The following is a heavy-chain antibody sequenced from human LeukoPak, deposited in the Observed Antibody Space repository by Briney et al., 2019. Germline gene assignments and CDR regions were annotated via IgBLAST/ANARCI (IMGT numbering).Heavy chain of an antibody. D-gene: IGHD3-22*01. J-gene: IGHJ4*02. CDR1: GFTFSSYS. Sequence: GGSLRLSCAASGFTFSSYSMHWVRQAPGKGLEWVAVILYDGDTKYYADSVKGRFTISRDNAKNTLYLQMNSLRAEDTAVYYFARPSEYYYDSSGYYDWGQGTLVTVSS. CDR3: ARPSEYYYDSSGYYD. V-gene: IGHV3-30*04. CDR2: ILYDGDTK.